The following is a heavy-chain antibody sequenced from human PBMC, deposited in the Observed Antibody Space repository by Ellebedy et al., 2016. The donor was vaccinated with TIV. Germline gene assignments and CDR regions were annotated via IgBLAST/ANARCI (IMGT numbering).Heavy chain of an antibody. J-gene: IGHJ5*02. D-gene: IGHD3-22*01. CDR3: ARGYYDSSGYRGNWFDP. V-gene: IGHV1-69*13. CDR1: GGTFSSYA. CDR2: IIPIFGTA. Sequence: AASVKVSCKASGGTFSSYAISWVRQAPGQGLEWMGGIIPIFGTANYAQKFQGRVTITADESTSTAYMELSSLRSEETAVYYCARGYYDSSGYRGNWFDPWGQGTLVTVSS.